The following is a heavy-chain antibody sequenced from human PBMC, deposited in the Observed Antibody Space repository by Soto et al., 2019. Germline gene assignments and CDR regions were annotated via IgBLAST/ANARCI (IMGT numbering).Heavy chain of an antibody. CDR1: GYTFTSYG. Sequence: ASVKVSCKASGYTFTSYGISWVRQAPGQGIEWMGWISAYNGNTTYAQKLQGRVTMTTDTSTSTAYMELRSLRSDDKAVYYCARDGSSHIVLTLYANWFDPWGQGTLVTVSS. V-gene: IGHV1-18*01. CDR3: ARDGSSHIVLTLYANWFDP. CDR2: ISAYNGNT. D-gene: IGHD2-8*01. J-gene: IGHJ5*02.